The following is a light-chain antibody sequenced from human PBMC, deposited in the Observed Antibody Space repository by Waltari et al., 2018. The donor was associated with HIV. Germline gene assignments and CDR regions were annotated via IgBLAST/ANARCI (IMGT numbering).Light chain of an antibody. Sequence: PSVSGAPGQSVTISCSGSNSNIGAGFDVHWYQQVPGTAPRLLIYDNNNRPSGVPDRFSGSKSGTSASLAINGLQSEDEADYYCQSYDSRLSGSVVFGGGTKVTVL. CDR3: QSYDSRLSGSVV. J-gene: IGLJ2*01. V-gene: IGLV1-40*01. CDR2: DNN. CDR1: NSNIGAGFD.